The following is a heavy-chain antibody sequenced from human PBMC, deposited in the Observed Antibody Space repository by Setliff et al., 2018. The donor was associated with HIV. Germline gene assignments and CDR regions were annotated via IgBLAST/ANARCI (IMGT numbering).Heavy chain of an antibody. CDR3: AKAKWLPRNSFYYYMDV. CDR2: INSGGSSI. CDR1: GFTFSSYW. J-gene: IGHJ6*03. Sequence: GGSLRLSCAASGFTFSSYWMHWVRQAPGKGLVWVSRINSGGSSISYADSVRGRFTISRDDAKNSLYLQMNSLRAEDTGLYYCAKAKWLPRNSFYYYMDVWGKGTTVTVSS. V-gene: IGHV3-74*01. D-gene: IGHD6-19*01.